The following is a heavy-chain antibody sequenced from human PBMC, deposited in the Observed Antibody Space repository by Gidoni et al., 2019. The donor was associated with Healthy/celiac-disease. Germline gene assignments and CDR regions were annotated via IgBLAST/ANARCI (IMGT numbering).Heavy chain of an antibody. V-gene: IGHV2-26*01. CDR3: ARMLTAAGTYYYYYYMDV. CDR2: IFSNDEK. Sequence: QVTLKESGPVLVNPTETLTLPCTVSGFSLRNARMGVSWIRQPPGKALEWLAHIFSNDEKSYSTSLKSRLTISKDTSKSQVVLTMTNMDPVDTATYYCARMLTAAGTYYYYYYMDVWGKGTTVTVSS. D-gene: IGHD6-13*01. J-gene: IGHJ6*03. CDR1: GFSLRNARMG.